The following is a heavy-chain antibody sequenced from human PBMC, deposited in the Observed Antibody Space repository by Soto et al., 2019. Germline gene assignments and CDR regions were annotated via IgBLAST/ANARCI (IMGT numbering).Heavy chain of an antibody. CDR3: AKDLTMVRGVILDAFDI. V-gene: IGHV3-21*01. CDR2: IRSSSNK. Sequence: GGSLRLSCAASGFTFSSYTLNWVRQAPGKGLEWVSSIRSSSNKYYADSVKGRFTISRDNSKNTLYLQMSSLRAEDTAVYYCAKDLTMVRGVILDAFDIWGQGTMVTVSS. J-gene: IGHJ3*02. D-gene: IGHD3-10*01. CDR1: GFTFSSYT.